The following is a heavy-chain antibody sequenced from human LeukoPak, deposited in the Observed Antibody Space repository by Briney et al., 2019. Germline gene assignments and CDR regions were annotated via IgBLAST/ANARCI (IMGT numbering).Heavy chain of an antibody. CDR3: AKDVVVTATGLY. CDR2: ISGSSGST. J-gene: IGHJ4*02. CDR1: GFTFSSYA. Sequence: GGSLRLSCAASGFTFSSYAMSWVPQAPGKGLEWVSAISGSSGSTYYADSVTGRFTISRDNSKNTLYLQMNSLRAEDTAVYYCAKDVVVTATGLYRGQGTLVTVSS. D-gene: IGHD2-21*02. V-gene: IGHV3-23*01.